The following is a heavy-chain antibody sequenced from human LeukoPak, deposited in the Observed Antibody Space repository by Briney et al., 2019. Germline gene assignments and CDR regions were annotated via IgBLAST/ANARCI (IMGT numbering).Heavy chain of an antibody. CDR2: IYNSGST. Sequence: PSETLSLTCTVSGASISSYYWSWIRQPPGKGLEWIGYIYNSGSTNYNPSLKSRVTMSVDTSKNQFSLKLSSVTAADTAVYYCARDRYYYDSSGYYLFDPWGQGTLVTVSS. V-gene: IGHV4-59*12. J-gene: IGHJ5*02. CDR3: ARDRYYYDSSGYYLFDP. D-gene: IGHD3-22*01. CDR1: GASISSYY.